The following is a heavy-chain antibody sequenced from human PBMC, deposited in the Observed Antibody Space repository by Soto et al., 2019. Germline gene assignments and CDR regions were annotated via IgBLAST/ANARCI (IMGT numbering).Heavy chain of an antibody. D-gene: IGHD3-10*01. Sequence: EVQLVESGGGLVQPGGSLRLSCAASGFTVSSNYMSWVRQAPGKGLEWVSVIYSGGSTYYADSVKGRFTISRDNSKXXLXXQMNSLRAEDTAVYYCARDFTYCSGSYLYYYGMDVWGQGTTVTVSS. CDR3: ARDFTYCSGSYLYYYGMDV. CDR2: IYSGGST. V-gene: IGHV3-66*01. CDR1: GFTVSSNY. J-gene: IGHJ6*02.